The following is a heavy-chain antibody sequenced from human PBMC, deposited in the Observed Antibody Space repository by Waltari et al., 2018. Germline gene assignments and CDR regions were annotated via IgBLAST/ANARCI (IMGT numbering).Heavy chain of an antibody. CDR1: GGSISSHY. CDR3: ARGGAAAGTPNDY. CDR2: IYYSGGT. J-gene: IGHJ4*02. Sequence: QVQLQESGPGLVKPSETLSLTCTVSGGSISSHYWSWIRQPPGKGLEWIGYIYYSGGTNYNPSLKRRVTLSVDTSKNQFSLKLSSVTAADTAVYYCARGGAAAGTPNDYWGQGTLVTVSS. V-gene: IGHV4-59*11. D-gene: IGHD6-13*01.